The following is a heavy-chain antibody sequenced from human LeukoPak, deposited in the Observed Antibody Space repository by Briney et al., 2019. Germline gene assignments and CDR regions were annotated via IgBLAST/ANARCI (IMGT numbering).Heavy chain of an antibody. CDR2: ISAYNGNT. CDR1: GYTFTSYG. V-gene: IGHV1-18*01. D-gene: IGHD3-9*01. J-gene: IGHJ4*02. CDR3: ARRGSAYYDILKVVAAIGDY. Sequence: ASVKISCKASGYTFTSYGISWVRQAPGQGLEWMGWISAYNGNTNYAQKLQGRVTMTTDTSTSTAYMELRSLRSDDTAVYYCARRGSAYYDILKVVAAIGDYWGQGTLVTVSS.